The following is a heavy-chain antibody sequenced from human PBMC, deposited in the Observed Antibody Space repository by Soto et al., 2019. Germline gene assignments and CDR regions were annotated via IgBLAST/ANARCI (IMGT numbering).Heavy chain of an antibody. Sequence: QVQLQESGPRLVKPSQTLSLTCTVSGGSISSGGYYWSWIRQHPGKGLEWIGYIYYSGSTYYNPSLKSRVTISVDTSKNQFSLKLSSVTAADTAVYYCARVLRYFDWTDYYYYYMDVWGKGTTVTVSS. J-gene: IGHJ6*03. D-gene: IGHD3-9*01. CDR2: IYYSGST. CDR3: ARVLRYFDWTDYYYYYMDV. V-gene: IGHV4-31*03. CDR1: GGSISSGGYY.